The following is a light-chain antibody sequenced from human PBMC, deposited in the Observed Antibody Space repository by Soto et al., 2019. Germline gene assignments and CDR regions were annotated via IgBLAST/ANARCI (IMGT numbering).Light chain of an antibody. CDR3: SSYTTRTTLVL. J-gene: IGLJ2*01. CDR1: NSDVAFYNY. V-gene: IGLV2-14*01. CDR2: EVF. Sequence: QSALTQPASVSGSPGQSITISCTGTNSDVAFYNYVSWYQHHPGKAPKLIIYEVFNRPSGVSVRFSGSKSGNTASLTISGLQAEDEADYYCSSYTTRTTLVLFGGGTKLTVL.